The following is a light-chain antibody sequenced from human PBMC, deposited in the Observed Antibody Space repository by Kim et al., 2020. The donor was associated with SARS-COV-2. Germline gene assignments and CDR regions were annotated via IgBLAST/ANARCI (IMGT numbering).Light chain of an antibody. Sequence: VSPGQTASITCYGDKLGDKYACWYQPKPGQSPVLVIYQDSKRPSGIPERFSGSNSGNTATLTISGTQAMDEADYYCQAWDSSTWVFGGGTQLTVL. CDR2: QDS. CDR3: QAWDSSTWV. CDR1: KLGDKY. V-gene: IGLV3-1*01. J-gene: IGLJ3*02.